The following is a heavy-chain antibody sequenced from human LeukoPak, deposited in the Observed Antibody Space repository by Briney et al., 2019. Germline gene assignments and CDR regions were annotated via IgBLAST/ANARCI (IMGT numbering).Heavy chain of an antibody. Sequence: GGSLRLSCAASGFTLSSYGMHWVRRAPGKGLEWVAFIRYDGSNKYYADSVKGRFTISRDNSKNTLYLQMNSLRAEDTAVYYCAKYAPIAAAGTSPIDYWGQGTLVTVSS. CDR3: AKYAPIAAAGTSPIDY. D-gene: IGHD6-13*01. J-gene: IGHJ4*02. V-gene: IGHV3-30*02. CDR2: IRYDGSNK. CDR1: GFTLSSYG.